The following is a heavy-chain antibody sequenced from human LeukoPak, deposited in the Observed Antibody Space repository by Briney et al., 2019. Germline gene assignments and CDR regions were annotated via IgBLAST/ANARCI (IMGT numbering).Heavy chain of an antibody. V-gene: IGHV3-74*01. J-gene: IGHJ4*02. CDR1: GFTFSNNW. D-gene: IGHD6-13*01. CDR3: AKQSAGSAAWYSLHYDF. CDR2: IKGDGSST. Sequence: PGGCLRLSCAASGFTFSNNWMHWVRQAPGKGLVWVSRIKGDGSSTDYADSVRGRFTISRDNAKNTLLLQMNSLRAEDTAVYFCAKQSAGSAAWYSLHYDFWGQGTLVTVSS.